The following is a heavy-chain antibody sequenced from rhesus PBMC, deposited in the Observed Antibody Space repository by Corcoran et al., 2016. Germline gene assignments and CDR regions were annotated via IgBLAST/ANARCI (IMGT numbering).Heavy chain of an antibody. CDR1: GGSINDSYR. Sequence: QVQLQESGPGVVKPSETLSLTCAVSGGSINDSYRWSWIRQSPGKGLVGIGYVYGRNMSTHSNPSLKSRVTITKDTSKDQFSLNLISVTAADPAVYYCARATFDFWGQGVLVTVSS. V-gene: IGHV4S10*01. J-gene: IGHJ4*01. CDR3: ARATFDF. CDR2: VYGRNMST.